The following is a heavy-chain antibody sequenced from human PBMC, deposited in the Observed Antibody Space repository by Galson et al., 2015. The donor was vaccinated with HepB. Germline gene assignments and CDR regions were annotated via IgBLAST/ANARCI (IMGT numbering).Heavy chain of an antibody. J-gene: IGHJ3*02. V-gene: IGHV3-21*01. CDR1: GFTFSSYS. CDR2: ISSSSSYI. CDR3: ARDQSQVPDAFDI. Sequence: SLRLSCAASGFTFSSYSMNWVRQAPGKGLEWVSSISSSSSYIYYADSVKGRFTISRDNAKNSLYLQMNSLRAEDTAVYYCARDQSQVPDAFDIWGQGTMVTVSS.